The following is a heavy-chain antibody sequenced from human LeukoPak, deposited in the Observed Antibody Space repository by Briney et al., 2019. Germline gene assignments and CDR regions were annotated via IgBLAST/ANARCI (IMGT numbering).Heavy chain of an antibody. V-gene: IGHV4-59*01. Sequence: PSETLSLTCTGSGGSISSYYWSWIRQPPGKGLEWIGYIYYSGSTNYNPSLKSRVTISVDTSKNQFSLKLSSVTAADTAVYYCARGRKFYDILTVRKRFGPWGQGTLVTVSS. D-gene: IGHD3-9*01. J-gene: IGHJ5*02. CDR1: GGSISSYY. CDR2: IYYSGST. CDR3: ARGRKFYDILTVRKRFGP.